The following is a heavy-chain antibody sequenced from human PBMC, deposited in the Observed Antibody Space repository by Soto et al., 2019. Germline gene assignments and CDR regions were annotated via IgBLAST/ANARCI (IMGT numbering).Heavy chain of an antibody. CDR1: GGSISSGGYY. D-gene: IGHD4-4*01. J-gene: IGHJ4*02. CDR3: AGLGDYSNYVFDY. CDR2: NYYKGST. Sequence: SATMSLTCTVSGGSISSGGYYWSWIRQHPGKRLERIGYNYYKGSTYYKQYLKSRVPISVDTSKNQFSLKLSFVTAADTAVYYCAGLGDYSNYVFDYWGQG. V-gene: IGHV4-31*03.